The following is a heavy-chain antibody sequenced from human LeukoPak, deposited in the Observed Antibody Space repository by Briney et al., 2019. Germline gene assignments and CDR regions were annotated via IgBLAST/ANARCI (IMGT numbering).Heavy chain of an antibody. CDR3: AKEYSSSSWYFGYYGMDV. Sequence: GGSLRLSCAASGFTFSSYGMHWVRQAPGKGLEWVAVISYDGSNKYYADSVKGRFTISRDNSKNTLYLQMNSLRAEDTAVYYCAKEYSSSSWYFGYYGMDVWGQGTTVTVSS. D-gene: IGHD6-13*01. J-gene: IGHJ6*02. V-gene: IGHV3-30*18. CDR2: ISYDGSNK. CDR1: GFTFSSYG.